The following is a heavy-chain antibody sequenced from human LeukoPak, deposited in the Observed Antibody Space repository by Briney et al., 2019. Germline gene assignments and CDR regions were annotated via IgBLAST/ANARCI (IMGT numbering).Heavy chain of an antibody. CDR1: GFTFSKNA. D-gene: IGHD6-13*01. Sequence: GGSLRLSCTASGFTFSKNAMAWVRQAPGKGLEWVPGIGSDDNKHYGDSVKGRFTISRDNTENTVYLQMNSLRAEDTAVYYCAKDLFRWSFDYWGKGTTVTVSS. V-gene: IGHV3-23*01. CDR3: AKDLFRWSFDY. J-gene: IGHJ4*03. CDR2: IGSDDNK.